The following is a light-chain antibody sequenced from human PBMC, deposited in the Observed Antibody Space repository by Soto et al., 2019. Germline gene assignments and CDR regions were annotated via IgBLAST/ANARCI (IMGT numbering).Light chain of an antibody. J-gene: IGLJ2*01. CDR3: QAWDSGTVV. CDR1: SGHSSYA. V-gene: IGLV4-69*01. Sequence: QPVLTQSPSASASLGASVKLTCTLSSGHSSYAIAWHQQQPEKGPRYLMKLNSDGSHSKRDGIPDRFSGSSSGAERYLTISSLQSEDESEYYCQAWDSGTVVFGGGTKVTVL. CDR2: LNSDGSH.